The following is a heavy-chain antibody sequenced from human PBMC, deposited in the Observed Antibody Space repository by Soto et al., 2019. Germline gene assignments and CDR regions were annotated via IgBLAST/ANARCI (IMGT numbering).Heavy chain of an antibody. CDR2: ISGSGGST. Sequence: LRLSCAASGFTINSYAMSWVRQAPGKGLKWVSAISGSGGSTYYADSVKGRFTISRDNSKNTLYLQMNSLRAEDTAVYYCAKNNDFWSGSVDVWGQGTTVTVSS. D-gene: IGHD3-3*01. V-gene: IGHV3-23*01. J-gene: IGHJ6*02. CDR3: AKNNDFWSGSVDV. CDR1: GFTINSYA.